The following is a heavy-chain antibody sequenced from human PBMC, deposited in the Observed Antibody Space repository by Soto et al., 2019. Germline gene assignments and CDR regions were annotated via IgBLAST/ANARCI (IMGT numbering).Heavy chain of an antibody. CDR3: ARDRGMAVAVDASDI. CDR2: INWSGSST. V-gene: IGHV3-20*04. Sequence: EVQLVESGGGVVRPGGSLRLSCAASGFTFEDHGMTWVRQVPGKGLEWVAEINWSGSSTSYADSVKGRFTISRDNAQNSLYLQMNTLRAADTALYFCARDRGMAVAVDASDIWGQGTMVTASS. D-gene: IGHD6-19*01. CDR1: GFTFEDHG. J-gene: IGHJ3*02.